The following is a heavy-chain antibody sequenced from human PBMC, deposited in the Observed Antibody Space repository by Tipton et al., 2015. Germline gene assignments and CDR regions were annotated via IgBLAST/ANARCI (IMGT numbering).Heavy chain of an antibody. CDR3: AKDISTIVATIRDYFYGMDV. CDR1: GFNFYDYA. D-gene: IGHD5-12*01. Sequence: AVSGFNFYDYAMHWVRQAPGKGLEWVSGISWNSDDIVYADSVKGRFTVSRDNAKNSMYLQMDSLRVEDTAFYYCAKDISTIVATIRDYFYGMDVWGQGTTVTVSS. J-gene: IGHJ6*02. CDR2: ISWNSDDI. V-gene: IGHV3-9*01.